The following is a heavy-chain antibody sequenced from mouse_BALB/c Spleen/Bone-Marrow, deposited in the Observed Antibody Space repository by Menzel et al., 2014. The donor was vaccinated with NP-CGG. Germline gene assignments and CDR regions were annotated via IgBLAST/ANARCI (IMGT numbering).Heavy chain of an antibody. V-gene: IGHV14-3*02. CDR2: TDPANGNT. CDR1: GFNIKDTY. J-gene: IGHJ4*01. Sequence: EVQLQQSGAELVKPGASVKLSCTASGFNIKDTYMHWVKQRPEQGLEWIGRTDPANGNTKYDPKFQGKATITADASSNTAYLQLSSLTSEDTAVCYCARDSPYAMDYWGQGTSVTVSS. CDR3: ARDSPYAMDY.